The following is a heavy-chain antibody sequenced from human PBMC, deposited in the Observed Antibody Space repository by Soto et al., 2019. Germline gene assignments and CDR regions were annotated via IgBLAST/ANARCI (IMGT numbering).Heavy chain of an antibody. V-gene: IGHV1-18*01. Sequence: QVQLVQSGAEVKKPGASVKVSCKASGYTFTSYGISWVQQAPGQGLEWMGWISAYNGNTNYAQKLQGRVTMTTDTSTSTAYMELRSLRSDDTAVYYCARDPFIDYGDYVPWFDPWGQGTLVTVSS. CDR1: GYTFTSYG. D-gene: IGHD4-17*01. J-gene: IGHJ5*02. CDR3: ARDPFIDYGDYVPWFDP. CDR2: ISAYNGNT.